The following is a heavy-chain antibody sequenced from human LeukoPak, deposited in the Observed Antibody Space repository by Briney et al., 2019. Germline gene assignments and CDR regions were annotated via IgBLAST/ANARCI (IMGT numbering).Heavy chain of an antibody. CDR3: ARGLLLITLGGLMVDYGFDY. D-gene: IGHD3-16*02. CDR1: GYTFTGYY. Sequence: ASVKVSCKASGYTFTGYYMHWVRQAPGQGLEWMGWINPNSGGTNYAQKFQGRVTMTRDTSISTAYMELSRLRSEDTAVYYCARGLLLITLGGLMVDYGFDYWGQGTLVTVSS. J-gene: IGHJ4*02. V-gene: IGHV1-2*02. CDR2: INPNSGGT.